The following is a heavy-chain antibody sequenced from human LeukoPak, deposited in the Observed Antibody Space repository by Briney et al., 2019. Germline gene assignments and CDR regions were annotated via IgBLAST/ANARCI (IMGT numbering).Heavy chain of an antibody. CDR1: GFTFSNYA. CDR3: AKEAKILVVVAATVDY. D-gene: IGHD2-15*01. Sequence: GGSLRLSCAASGFTFSNYAMIWVRQAPGKGLEWVSAISGSGGSTYYADSVKGRFTISRDNSKNTLYLQMNSLRAEDTAVYYCAKEAKILVVVAATVDYWGQGTLVTVSS. J-gene: IGHJ4*02. V-gene: IGHV3-23*01. CDR2: ISGSGGST.